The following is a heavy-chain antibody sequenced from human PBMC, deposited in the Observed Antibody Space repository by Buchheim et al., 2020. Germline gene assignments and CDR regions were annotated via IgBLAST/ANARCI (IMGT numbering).Heavy chain of an antibody. CDR1: GYTFTDYF. D-gene: IGHD3-10*01. CDR2: INPKSGGT. Sequence: QVQLVQSGAEVKKPGASLKVSCKASGYTFTDYFVHWVRQAPGQGFEWMGWINPKSGGTKHAQKFQGRVTMTRDTSISTADMELTRLRSDDTAVYYCARELDYYGSGSYDYWGQGTL. CDR3: ARELDYYGSGSYDY. J-gene: IGHJ4*02. V-gene: IGHV1-2*02.